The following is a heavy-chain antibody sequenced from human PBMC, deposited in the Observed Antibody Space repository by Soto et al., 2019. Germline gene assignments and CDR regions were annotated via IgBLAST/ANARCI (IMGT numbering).Heavy chain of an antibody. Sequence: QITLNESGPTVVKPTETLTLTCTFSGFSLTTSGVGVGWVRQSPGKAPEWLAFIYWDDDKRYSTSLKSRLTIPKDTSKNQVVLTIANVDPADTATYYCAHRVLRAVFGLVTTTAIYFDFWGQGTPVVVSS. V-gene: IGHV2-5*02. CDR3: AHRVLRAVFGLVTTTAIYFDF. D-gene: IGHD3-3*01. CDR1: GFSLTTSGVG. J-gene: IGHJ4*02. CDR2: IYWDDDK.